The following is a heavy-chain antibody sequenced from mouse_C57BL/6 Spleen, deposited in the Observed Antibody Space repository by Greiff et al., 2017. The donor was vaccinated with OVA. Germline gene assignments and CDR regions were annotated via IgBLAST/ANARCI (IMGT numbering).Heavy chain of an antibody. V-gene: IGHV14-3*01. Sequence: EVQRVESVAELVRPGASVKLSCTASGFNIKNTYMHWVKQRPEQGLEWIGRIDPANGNTKYAPKFQGKATITADTSSNTAYLQLSSLTSEDTAIYYCAFITTVVPYYFDYWGQGTTLTVSS. CDR3: AFITTVVPYYFDY. CDR2: IDPANGNT. J-gene: IGHJ2*01. D-gene: IGHD1-1*01. CDR1: GFNIKNTY.